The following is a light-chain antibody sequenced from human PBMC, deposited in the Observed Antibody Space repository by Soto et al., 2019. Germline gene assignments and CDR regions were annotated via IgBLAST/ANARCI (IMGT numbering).Light chain of an antibody. V-gene: IGLV2-14*01. CDR1: SSDIGNYNY. CDR3: ILYTCTPSDV. J-gene: IGLJ1*01. CDR2: EVS. Sequence: QSALTQPASVSGSPGQSITISCTGTSSDIGNYNYVSWYQQHPGKAPKLMISEVSNRPSGVSTRFSGSKSGNTASLTISGLQAEDEADYYCILYTCTPSDVFGGWTKVTVL.